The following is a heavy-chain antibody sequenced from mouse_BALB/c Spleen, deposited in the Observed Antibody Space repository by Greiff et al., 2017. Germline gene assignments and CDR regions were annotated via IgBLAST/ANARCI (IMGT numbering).Heavy chain of an antibody. J-gene: IGHJ4*01. CDR1: GFTFSSYG. CDR3: ARGGLSMDY. V-gene: IGHV5-6-3*01. Sequence: EVHLVESGGGLVQPGGSLKLSCAASGFTFSSYGMSWVRQTPDKRLELVATINSNGGSTYYPDSVKGRFTISRDNAKNTLYLQMSSLKSEDTAMYYCARGGLSMDYWGQGTSVTVSS. CDR2: INSNGGST. D-gene: IGHD6-2*01.